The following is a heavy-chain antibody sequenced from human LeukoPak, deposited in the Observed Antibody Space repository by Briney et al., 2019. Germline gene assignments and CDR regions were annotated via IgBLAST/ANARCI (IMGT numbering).Heavy chain of an antibody. CDR3: ARGYSYGSVFDY. CDR1: GLTFSSYN. D-gene: IGHD5-18*01. CDR2: ISSSSNYI. V-gene: IGHV3-21*01. Sequence: GGSLRLSCAASGLTFSSYNMNWVRQAPGQGLEWVSFISSSSNYIYYTDSVKGRFTISRDNAKNSLYLQMNSLRAEDTAVYYCARGYSYGSVFDYWGQGTLVTVSS. J-gene: IGHJ4*02.